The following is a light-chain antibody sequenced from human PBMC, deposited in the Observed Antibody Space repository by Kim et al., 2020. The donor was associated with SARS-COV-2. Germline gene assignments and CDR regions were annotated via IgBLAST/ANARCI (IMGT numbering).Light chain of an antibody. CDR1: SSNIRDNY. CDR2: RNN. CDR3: AARDDSLSGVL. Sequence: ELTQPPSASGTPGQRVTISCSGSSSNIRDNYVNWYQQLPGTAPKLLIYRNNQRPSGVPDRFSGSKSGTSASLAISGLRSDDEAVYYCAARDDSLSGVLFGGGTQLTVL. J-gene: IGLJ2*01. V-gene: IGLV1-47*01.